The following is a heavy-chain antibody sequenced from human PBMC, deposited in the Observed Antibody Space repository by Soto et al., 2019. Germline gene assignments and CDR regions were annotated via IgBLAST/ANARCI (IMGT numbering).Heavy chain of an antibody. D-gene: IGHD3-3*01. CDR1: GFTFSSYW. J-gene: IGHJ5*02. Sequence: GGSLRLSCAASGFTFSSYWMSWVRQAPGKGLEWVANIKQDGSEKYYVDSVKGRFTISRDNAENSLYLEMNSLRAEDAAVYYCARDSPLYYAFWSGYYTATNPFDPWGQGTLVTVSS. CDR2: IKQDGSEK. CDR3: ARDSPLYYAFWSGYYTATNPFDP. V-gene: IGHV3-7*01.